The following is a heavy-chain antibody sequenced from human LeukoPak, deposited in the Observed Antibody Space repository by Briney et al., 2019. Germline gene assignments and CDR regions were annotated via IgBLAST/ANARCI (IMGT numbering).Heavy chain of an antibody. CDR2: ISSSSTI. D-gene: IGHD3-3*01. Sequence: GGSLRLSCAASGFTFSSYGMTWVRQAPGKGLEGVSYISSSSTIYYADSVKGRFTISRDNAKNSLYLQLNSLRAEDTAVYYCARDRNTDFWSGYYTNYFDYWGQGTLVTVSS. J-gene: IGHJ4*02. V-gene: IGHV3-48*01. CDR3: ARDRNTDFWSGYYTNYFDY. CDR1: GFTFSSYG.